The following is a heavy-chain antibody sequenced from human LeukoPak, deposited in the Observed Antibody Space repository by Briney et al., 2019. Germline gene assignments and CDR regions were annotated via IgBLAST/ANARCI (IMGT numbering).Heavy chain of an antibody. J-gene: IGHJ6*03. V-gene: IGHV5-51*01. CDR2: IYPGDSDA. Sequence: GESLQISCKGSGYSFATYWIGWVRQMAGKGLEWMGIIYPGDSDARYNPSLQGQVTMSADKSISTAYLQWSSLKASDTAMYYCARRVAYYYSWDVGGKGTTVTVS. CDR1: GYSFATYW. CDR3: ARRVAYYYSWDV.